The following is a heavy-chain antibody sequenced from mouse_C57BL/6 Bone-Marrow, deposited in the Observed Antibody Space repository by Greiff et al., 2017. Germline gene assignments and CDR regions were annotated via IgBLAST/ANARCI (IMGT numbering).Heavy chain of an antibody. CDR2: IYPGSGST. CDR1: GYTFTSYW. J-gene: IGHJ2*01. D-gene: IGHD2-2*01. V-gene: IGHV1-55*01. Sequence: VQLQQPGAELVKPGASVKMSCKASGYTFTSYWMTWVKQRPGQGLEWIGDIYPGSGSTNYNEKFKSKATLTVDTSSSTAYMQLSSLTSEDSAVDYCASGGDGYDEFDYWGKGTTLTVSS. CDR3: ASGGDGYDEFDY.